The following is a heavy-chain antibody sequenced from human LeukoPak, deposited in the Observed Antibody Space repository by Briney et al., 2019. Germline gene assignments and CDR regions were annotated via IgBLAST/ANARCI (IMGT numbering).Heavy chain of an antibody. D-gene: IGHD6-13*01. CDR2: IYYSGST. J-gene: IGHJ5*02. CDR3: ARYAAAGTWFDP. Sequence: SSETLSLTCTVSGGSISSYYWSWIRQPPGKGLEWIGYIYYSGSTNYNPSLKSRVTISVDTSKNQFSLKLSSVTAADTAVYYCARYAAAGTWFDPWGQGTLVTVSS. CDR1: GGSISSYY. V-gene: IGHV4-59*01.